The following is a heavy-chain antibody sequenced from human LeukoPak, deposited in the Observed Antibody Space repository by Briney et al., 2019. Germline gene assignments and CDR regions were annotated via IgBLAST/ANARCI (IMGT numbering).Heavy chain of an antibody. CDR2: IYTRGRT. CDR1: GGSISSYY. D-gene: IGHD1-7*01. Sequence: SETLSLTCTVSGGSISSYYWSWIRQPAGKGLEWIGRIYTRGRTNYNPSLKSRVTISVDKSKNQFSLKLSSVTAADTAVYYCARESGQIPGTTSARQNWFDPWGQGTLVTVSS. CDR3: ARESGQIPGTTSARQNWFDP. V-gene: IGHV4-4*07. J-gene: IGHJ5*02.